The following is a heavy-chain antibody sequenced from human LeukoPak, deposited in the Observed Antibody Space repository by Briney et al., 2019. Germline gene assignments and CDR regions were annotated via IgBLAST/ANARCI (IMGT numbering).Heavy chain of an antibody. V-gene: IGHV4-61*02. Sequence: SQTLSLTRTVSGGSISSDDYYWSWIRQPPGKGLEWIGRIYTRGSTNYNPSLKSRVTMSVDTSTNQFSLKLSSVTAADTAVYYCARDDRNNFLFDPWGQGTLVTVSS. CDR2: IYTRGST. J-gene: IGHJ5*02. CDR1: GGSISSDDYY. CDR3: ARDDRNNFLFDP. D-gene: IGHD1-1*01.